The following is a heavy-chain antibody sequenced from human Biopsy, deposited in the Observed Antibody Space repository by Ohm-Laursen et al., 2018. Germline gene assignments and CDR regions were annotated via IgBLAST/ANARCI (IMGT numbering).Heavy chain of an antibody. J-gene: IGHJ4*02. D-gene: IGHD2-15*01. CDR1: GLTFSRYS. CDR3: ARAYPPPGRRLVVVAGDFDC. Sequence: SLRLSCAASGLTFSRYSMHWVCQAPGKGLEWVSSISSSSNFIYYGDSVKGRFTISRDNAKNSLYLQMNSLRAEDTAVYYCARAYPPPGRRLVVVAGDFDCWGQGTRVTVSS. CDR2: ISSSSNFI. V-gene: IGHV3-21*01.